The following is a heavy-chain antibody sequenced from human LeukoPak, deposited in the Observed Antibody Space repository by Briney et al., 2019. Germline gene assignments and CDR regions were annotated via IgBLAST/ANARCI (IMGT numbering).Heavy chain of an antibody. CDR2: IWYDGSNT. J-gene: IGHJ4*02. V-gene: IGHV3-33*01. CDR3: ARDRTVRYFDY. CDR1: GFSFKNHG. Sequence: GGSLRLSCAASGFSFKNHGMHWVRQAPGKGLEWVAIIWYDGSNTYYADSVKGRFTVSRDNSKNTLYLQMNSLRAEDTAVYYCARDRTVRYFDYWGQGTLVLVSS.